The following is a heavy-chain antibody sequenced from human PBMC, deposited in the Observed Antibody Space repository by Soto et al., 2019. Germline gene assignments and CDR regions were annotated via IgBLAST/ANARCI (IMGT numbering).Heavy chain of an antibody. J-gene: IGHJ6*02. CDR1: GYTFTGDY. V-gene: IGHV1-2*04. CDR3: ARGSGIAAAGTWKYGMDV. Sequence: ASVKVSCKASGYTFTGDYMHGVRQAPGQGLEWMGWINPNSGGTNYAQKFQGWVTMTRDTSISTAYMELSRLRSDDTAVYYCARGSGIAAAGTWKYGMDVWGQGTTVTVSS. D-gene: IGHD6-13*01. CDR2: INPNSGGT.